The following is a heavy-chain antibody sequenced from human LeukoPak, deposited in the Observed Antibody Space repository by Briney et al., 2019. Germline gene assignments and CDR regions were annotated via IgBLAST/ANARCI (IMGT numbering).Heavy chain of an antibody. CDR2: IYYSGST. CDR3: ARSLAYCGGDCYLLDY. J-gene: IGHJ4*02. D-gene: IGHD2-21*02. Sequence: SETLSLTCTVSGGSISSYYWSWIRQPPGKGLEWIGYIYYSGSTNYNPSLKSRVTISVDTSKNQFSLKLSSVTAADTAVYYCARSLAYCGGDCYLLDYWGQGTLVTVSS. V-gene: IGHV4-59*01. CDR1: GGSISSYY.